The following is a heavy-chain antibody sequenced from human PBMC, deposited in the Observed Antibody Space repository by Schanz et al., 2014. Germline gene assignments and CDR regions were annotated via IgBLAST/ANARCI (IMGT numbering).Heavy chain of an antibody. Sequence: QVQLVESGGGVVQPGRSLRLSCAASGFTFSKYGMHWVRQAPGKGLEWVAVIWYDGSNKDYADSVKGRFTISRDNSKNTLYLQMNSLRAEDTAVYYCARTTNPFNFDSWPYLDYWGQGTLVTVSS. CDR1: GFTFSKYG. CDR2: IWYDGSNK. V-gene: IGHV3-33*01. CDR3: ARTTNPFNFDSWPYLDY. J-gene: IGHJ4*02. D-gene: IGHD3-9*01.